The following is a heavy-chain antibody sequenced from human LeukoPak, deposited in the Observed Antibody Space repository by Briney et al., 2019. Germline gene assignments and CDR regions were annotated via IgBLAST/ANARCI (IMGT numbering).Heavy chain of an antibody. D-gene: IGHD5-24*01. J-gene: IGHJ3*02. Sequence: GGSLRLSCAASGFTFSNYAMHWVRQAPGKGLEWVAIISYDGSSKYYADSVKGRFTISRDNSKNTLYLQMNSLGPEDTAMYYCARDSGYNVNDHDVNAFDIWGQGTMVTISS. V-gene: IGHV3-30*03. CDR2: ISYDGSSK. CDR3: ARDSGYNVNDHDVNAFDI. CDR1: GFTFSNYA.